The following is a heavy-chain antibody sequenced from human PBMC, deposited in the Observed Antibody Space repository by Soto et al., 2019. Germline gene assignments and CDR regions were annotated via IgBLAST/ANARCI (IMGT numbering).Heavy chain of an antibody. J-gene: IGHJ4*02. CDR3: ASELSGYSYGPGEVY. CDR1: GGSVSSSSYL. Sequence: SETLSLTCTVSGGSVSSSSYLWSWIRQSPGEGLEWIGYIFYSGSAYFNPSLMSRVTMSVDSSKNQFSLNLNSVTAADTAVYFCASELSGYSYGPGEVYWGQGILVTVSS. CDR2: IFYSGSA. D-gene: IGHD5-18*01. V-gene: IGHV4-30-4*01.